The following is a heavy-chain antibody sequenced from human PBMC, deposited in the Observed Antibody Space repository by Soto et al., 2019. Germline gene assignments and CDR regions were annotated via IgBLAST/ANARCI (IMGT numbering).Heavy chain of an antibody. J-gene: IGHJ6*02. CDR2: INPTSGGT. Sequence: VKVSCKASGYMFTAYFIHWVRQAPGQGLEWMGWINPTSGGTKYAEKFKDRVALTRDTSITTASMEMTSLRSDDAAIYYCARTAMISGYYYAMDVWGQGTTVTVSS. CDR1: GYMFTAYF. CDR3: ARTAMISGYYYAMDV. D-gene: IGHD3-16*01. V-gene: IGHV1-2*02.